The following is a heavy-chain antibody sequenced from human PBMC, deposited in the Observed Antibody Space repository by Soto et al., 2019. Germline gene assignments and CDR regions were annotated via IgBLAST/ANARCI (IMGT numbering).Heavy chain of an antibody. D-gene: IGHD1-26*01. J-gene: IGHJ3*02. Sequence: SVKVSCKASGGTFSSYAISWVRQAPGQGLEWMGGIIPIFGTANYAQKFQGRVTITADESTSTAYMELSSLRSEDTAVYYCARGVGGMIWAAFHIWGQGTIVTVSS. CDR3: ARGVGGMIWAAFHI. CDR2: IIPIFGTA. V-gene: IGHV1-69*13. CDR1: GGTFSSYA.